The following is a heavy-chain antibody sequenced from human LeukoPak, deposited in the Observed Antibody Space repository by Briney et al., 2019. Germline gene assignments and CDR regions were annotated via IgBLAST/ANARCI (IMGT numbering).Heavy chain of an antibody. J-gene: IGHJ6*03. CDR1: GGSISSSNW. CDR2: IYHSGST. Sequence: SETLSLTCAVSGGSISSSNWWSWVRQPPGKGLEWIGEIYHSGSTNYNPSLKSRLTISVDTSKNQFSLKLSSVTAADTAVYYCARSSYYYDSSGYSYYNYYYMDVWGKGTTVTVSS. V-gene: IGHV4-4*02. CDR3: ARSSYYYDSSGYSYYNYYYMDV. D-gene: IGHD3-22*01.